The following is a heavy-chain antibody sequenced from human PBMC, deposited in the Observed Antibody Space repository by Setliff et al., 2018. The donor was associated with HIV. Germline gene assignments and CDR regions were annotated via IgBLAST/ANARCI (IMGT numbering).Heavy chain of an antibody. CDR1: GVPLSDYY. J-gene: IGHJ4*01. CDR3: AISIVGVTSEMY. V-gene: IGHV4-34*01. D-gene: IGHD2-21*02. CDR2: VNHNGNI. Sequence: SETLSLTCTLNGVPLSDYYWNWIRQSPGKGLEWIVEVNHNGNINYNPSLKSRVTVSVDTSKTQYSLKMISVTAADTAMYYCAISIVGVTSEMYWAHGTQVTVSS.